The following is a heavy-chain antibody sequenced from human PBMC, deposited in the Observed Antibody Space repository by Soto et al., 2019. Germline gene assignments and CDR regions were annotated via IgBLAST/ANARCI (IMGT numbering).Heavy chain of an antibody. CDR2: IGQDGIEN. CDR3: ARAKRPVYFGSWYFDS. Sequence: GGSLRLSCEASGFRFSAYWMTWVRQAPGKGLEWVATIGQDGIENYYVDSVKGRFTLSRDNAKSSLFLQMNTLRVEDTAVYYCARAKRPVYFGSWYFDSWGQGXLVTVSS. V-gene: IGHV3-7*03. J-gene: IGHJ4*02. CDR1: GFRFSAYW. D-gene: IGHD6-13*01.